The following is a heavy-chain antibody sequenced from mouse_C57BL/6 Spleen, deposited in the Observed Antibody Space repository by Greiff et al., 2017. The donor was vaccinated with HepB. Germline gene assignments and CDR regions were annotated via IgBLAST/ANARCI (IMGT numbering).Heavy chain of an antibody. J-gene: IGHJ1*03. D-gene: IGHD1-2*01. CDR3: ARSGTTAWYFDV. CDR1: GYTFTSYW. CDR2: IHPNSGST. Sequence: QVQLKQPGAELVKPGASVKLSCKASGYTFTSYWMHWVKQRTGQGLEWIGMIHPNSGSTNYNEKFKSKATLTVDKSSSTAYMQLSSLTSEDSAVYYCARSGTTAWYFDVWGTGTTVTVSS. V-gene: IGHV1-64*01.